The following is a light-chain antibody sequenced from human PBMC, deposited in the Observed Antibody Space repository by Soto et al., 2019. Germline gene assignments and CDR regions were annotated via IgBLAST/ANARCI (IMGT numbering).Light chain of an antibody. CDR2: GTS. CDR1: QSVSSSY. V-gene: IGKV3-20*01. CDR3: QQYGSSPYT. Sequence: EIVLTQSPGTLSLSPGERATLSCRASQSVSSSYLAWYQQKPGQAPRLLIYGTSSRATGIPDRFSGSRSGTDFTLTISRLEPEDFAVYYWQQYGSSPYTFGQGTKLEIK. J-gene: IGKJ2*01.